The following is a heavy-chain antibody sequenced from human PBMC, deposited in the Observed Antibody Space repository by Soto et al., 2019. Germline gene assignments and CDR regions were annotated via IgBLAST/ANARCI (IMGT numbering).Heavy chain of an antibody. CDR3: ARWDYYDSSGALYY. CDR2: IIPIFGTA. V-gene: IGHV1-69*13. Sequence: ASVKVSCKASGYTFTSYGISWVRQAPGQGLEWMGGIIPIFGTANYAQKFQGRVTITADESTSTAYMELSSLRSEDTAVYYCARWDYYDSSGALYYWGQGTLVTVSS. CDR1: GYTFTSYG. J-gene: IGHJ4*02. D-gene: IGHD3-22*01.